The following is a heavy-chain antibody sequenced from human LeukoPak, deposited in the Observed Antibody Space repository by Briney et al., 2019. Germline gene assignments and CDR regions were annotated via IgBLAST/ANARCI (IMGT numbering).Heavy chain of an antibody. CDR1: GYSNSQY. V-gene: IGHV4-59*11. D-gene: IGHD6-13*01. Sequence: GYSNSQYWGGLRQLQEKGLEWIGYIYYSGSTNYNPSLKSRVTISVDTSKNQFSLKLSSVTAADTAVYYCARGGSSWPYFDYWGQGTLVTVSS. CDR3: ARGGSSWPYFDY. CDR2: IYYSGST. J-gene: IGHJ4*02.